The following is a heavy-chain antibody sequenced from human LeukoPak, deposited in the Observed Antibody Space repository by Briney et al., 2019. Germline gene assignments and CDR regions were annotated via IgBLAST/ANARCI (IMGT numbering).Heavy chain of an antibody. D-gene: IGHD4-23*01. CDR1: GFTLSSHW. CDR3: ARPSGYGGDAFDI. CDR2: ISTDGGST. J-gene: IGHJ3*02. Sequence: GGSLRLSCVASGFTLSSHWMHWLRLAPGKGLVWVSRISTDGGSTGYADSVKGRFTISRDNGKNTLYLQMNSLRAEDTAVYYCARPSGYGGDAFDIWGQGTMVTVSS. V-gene: IGHV3-74*01.